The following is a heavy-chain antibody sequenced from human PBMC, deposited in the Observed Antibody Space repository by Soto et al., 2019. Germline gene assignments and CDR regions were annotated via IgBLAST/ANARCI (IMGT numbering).Heavy chain of an antibody. CDR3: AKDGGYCSGGSCYGLDY. Sequence: GGSLRLSCAASGFTFSSYAMSWVRQAPGKGLEWVSAISGSGGSTYYADSVKDRFTISRDNSKNMLYLQMNSLRAEDTAVYYCAKDGGYCSGGSCYGLDYWGQGTLVTVSS. J-gene: IGHJ4*02. D-gene: IGHD2-15*01. CDR1: GFTFSSYA. CDR2: ISGSGGST. V-gene: IGHV3-23*01.